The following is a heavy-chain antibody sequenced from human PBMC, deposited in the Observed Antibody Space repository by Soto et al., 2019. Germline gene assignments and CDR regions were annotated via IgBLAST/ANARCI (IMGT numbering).Heavy chain of an antibody. CDR1: GYTFTGYY. Sequence: ASLKVSCKSSGYTFTGYYMHWVRQAPGQGLDWMGWINPNSGGTNYAQKFQGRVTMTRDTSISTSYMELSRLRSDDTAVYYCARDYCSSTSCYTDYYGMDVWGQGTTVTVSS. CDR3: ARDYCSSTSCYTDYYGMDV. D-gene: IGHD2-2*02. J-gene: IGHJ6*02. V-gene: IGHV1-2*02. CDR2: INPNSGGT.